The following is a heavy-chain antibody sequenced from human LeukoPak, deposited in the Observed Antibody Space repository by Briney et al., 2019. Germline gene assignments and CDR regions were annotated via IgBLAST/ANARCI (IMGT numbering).Heavy chain of an antibody. V-gene: IGHV4-39*07. CDR3: TASRLIGGRDY. J-gene: IGHJ4*02. CDR1: GGSISSSSYY. D-gene: IGHD4-23*01. Sequence: NSSETLSLTCTVSGGSISSSSYYWGWIRQPPGKGLEWIGSIYYSGSTYYNPSLKSRVTISVGTSKNQFSLKPRSVTAADTAVYYCTASRLIGGRDYWGQGTLVTVSA. CDR2: IYYSGST.